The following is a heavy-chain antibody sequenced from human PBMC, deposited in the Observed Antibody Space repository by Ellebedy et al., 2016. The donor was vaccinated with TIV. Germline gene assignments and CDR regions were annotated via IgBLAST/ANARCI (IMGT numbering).Heavy chain of an antibody. CDR2: INAGNGNT. CDR3: AREGWNYIMSYYYGMDV. Sequence: ASVKVSCKASGYTFTSYAMHWVRQAPGQRLEWMGWINAGNGNTKYSQKFQGRVTITRDTSASTAYMELSSLRSEDTAVYYCAREGWNYIMSYYYGMDVWGQGTTVTVSS. D-gene: IGHD1-7*01. CDR1: GYTFTSYA. V-gene: IGHV1-3*01. J-gene: IGHJ6*02.